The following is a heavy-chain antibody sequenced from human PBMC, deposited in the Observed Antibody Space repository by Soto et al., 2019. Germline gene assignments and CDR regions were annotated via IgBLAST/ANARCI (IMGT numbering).Heavy chain of an antibody. Sequence: LRLSCAASGFTFSDYYMSLIRQAPWKGLEWVSYISSSGSTIYYADSVKGRFTISRDNAKNSLYLQMNSLRAEDTAVYYCASFWASPDYDILTGPGAFDIWGQGTMVTVSS. D-gene: IGHD3-9*01. J-gene: IGHJ3*02. V-gene: IGHV3-11*01. CDR1: GFTFSDYY. CDR3: ASFWASPDYDILTGPGAFDI. CDR2: ISSSGSTI.